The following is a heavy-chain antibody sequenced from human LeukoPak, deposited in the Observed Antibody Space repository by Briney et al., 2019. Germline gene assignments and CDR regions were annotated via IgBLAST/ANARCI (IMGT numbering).Heavy chain of an antibody. J-gene: IGHJ4*02. CDR2: INSSGST. CDR1: GVSFSGYY. D-gene: IGHD3-10*01. CDR3: ARGRRYYGAVSYYILDY. Sequence: PSETLSLTCAVYGVSFSGYYWSWLRQPPGKGLEWIGEINSSGSTNYNPSLKSLLTISVDTSNNQFSLMQRPVTAADTAVYYCARGRRYYGAVSYYILDYWGQGTLVTVPS. V-gene: IGHV4-34*01.